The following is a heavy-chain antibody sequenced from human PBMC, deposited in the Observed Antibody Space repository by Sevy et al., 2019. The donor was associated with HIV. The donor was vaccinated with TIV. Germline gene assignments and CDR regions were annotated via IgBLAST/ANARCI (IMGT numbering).Heavy chain of an antibody. D-gene: IGHD6-13*01. V-gene: IGHV3-49*04. J-gene: IGHJ4*02. CDR3: TRVRSSSFFDY. CDR2: IRSKAYGGTT. Sequence: GGSLRLSCTASGFTFGDYAMSWVRQAPGKGLEWVGFIRSKAYGGTTKYAASVKGRFIMSRDDSKSIAYLQMNSLKTEDTAVYYCTRVRSSSFFDYWGQGTLVTVSS. CDR1: GFTFGDYA.